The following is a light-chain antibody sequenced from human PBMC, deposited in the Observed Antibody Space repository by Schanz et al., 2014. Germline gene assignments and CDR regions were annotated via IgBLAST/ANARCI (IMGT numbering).Light chain of an antibody. CDR3: SSYAGNNKLL. V-gene: IGLV2-8*01. Sequence: QSALTQPASVSGSPGQSITISCTATSSDVGRYNLVSWYQQYPGKAPKLMIYDVSNRPSGVPDRFSGSKSGNTASLTVSGLQAEDEGDYYCSSYAGNNKLLFGGGTKLTVL. CDR2: DVS. J-gene: IGLJ2*01. CDR1: SSDVGRYNL.